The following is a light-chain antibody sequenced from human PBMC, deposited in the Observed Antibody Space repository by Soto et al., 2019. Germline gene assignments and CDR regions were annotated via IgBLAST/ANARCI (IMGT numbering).Light chain of an antibody. CDR3: SSYTSSSTLV. CDR2: DVS. CDR1: SSDVGGYNY. V-gene: IGLV2-14*01. Sequence: QAVVTQPASVSGSPGQSITISCTGTSSDVGGYNYVSWYQQHPGKVPKLVIYDVSDRPSGVSNRFSGSKSGNTASLTISGLQAEDEADYYCSSYTSSSTLVFGGGTKLTVL. J-gene: IGLJ2*01.